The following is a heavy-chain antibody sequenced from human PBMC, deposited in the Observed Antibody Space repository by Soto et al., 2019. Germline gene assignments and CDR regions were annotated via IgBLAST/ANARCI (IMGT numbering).Heavy chain of an antibody. D-gene: IGHD2-2*01. Sequence: GGSLRLSCAASGFTFSSYWMSWVRQAPGKGLEWVANIKQDGSEKYYVDSVKGRFTISRDNAKNSLYLQMNSLRAEDTAVYYCASYCSSTSCYVEGDAFDIWGQGTMVTVSS. V-gene: IGHV3-7*01. J-gene: IGHJ3*02. CDR3: ASYCSSTSCYVEGDAFDI. CDR2: IKQDGSEK. CDR1: GFTFSSYW.